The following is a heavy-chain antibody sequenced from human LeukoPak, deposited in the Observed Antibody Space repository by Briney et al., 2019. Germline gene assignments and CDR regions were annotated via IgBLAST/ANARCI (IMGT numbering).Heavy chain of an antibody. CDR3: ASARPPAYDFWSGYYTYDNWFDP. CDR1: GGSISNYY. V-gene: IGHV4-59*01. CDR2: IYYSGST. D-gene: IGHD3-3*01. J-gene: IGHJ5*02. Sequence: SETLSLTCTASGGSISNYYWSWIRQPPGKGLEWIGYIYYSGSTNYNPSLKSRVTISVDTSKNQFSLKLSSVTAADTAVYYCASARPPAYDFWSGYYTYDNWFDPWGQGTLVTVSS.